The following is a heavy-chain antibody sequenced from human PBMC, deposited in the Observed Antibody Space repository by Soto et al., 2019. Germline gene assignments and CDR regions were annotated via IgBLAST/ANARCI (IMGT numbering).Heavy chain of an antibody. J-gene: IGHJ4*02. Sequence: PSETLSLTCTVSGGSISSYYWSWIRQPPGKGLEWIGYIYYSGSTNYNPSLKRRINKSEDTTKNQISLKMSSVTAADTAVYYCARRYGPGFDYWGQGTLVTVS. V-gene: IGHV4-59*08. CDR2: IYYSGST. CDR3: ARRYGPGFDY. D-gene: IGHD4-17*01. CDR1: GGSISSYY.